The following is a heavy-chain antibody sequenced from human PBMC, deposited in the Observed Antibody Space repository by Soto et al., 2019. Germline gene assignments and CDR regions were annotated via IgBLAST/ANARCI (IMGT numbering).Heavy chain of an antibody. CDR1: VGTISSYY. D-gene: IGHD5-18*01. CDR3: ARDLMKGSYGSLSY. J-gene: IGHJ4*02. CDR2: IYYSGST. V-gene: IGHV4-59*01. Sequence: SETLSLTCTVSVGTISSYYWSWIRQPPGKGLEWIGYIYYSGSTNYNPSLKSRVTISVDTSKNQFSLKLSSVTAADTAVYYCARDLMKGSYGSLSYWGQGTLVTVSS.